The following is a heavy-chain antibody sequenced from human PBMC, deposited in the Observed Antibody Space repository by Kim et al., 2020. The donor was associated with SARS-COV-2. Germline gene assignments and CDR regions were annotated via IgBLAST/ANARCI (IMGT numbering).Heavy chain of an antibody. J-gene: IGHJ5*02. D-gene: IGHD6-19*01. Sequence: ASVKVSCKASGYTFTSYDINWVRQATGQGLEWMGWMNPNSGNTGYAQKFQGRVTMTRNTSISTAYMELSSLRSEDTAVYYCASSRRLVAGIVPNNWFDPWGQGTLVTVSS. V-gene: IGHV1-8*01. CDR1: GYTFTSYD. CDR2: MNPNSGNT. CDR3: ASSRRLVAGIVPNNWFDP.